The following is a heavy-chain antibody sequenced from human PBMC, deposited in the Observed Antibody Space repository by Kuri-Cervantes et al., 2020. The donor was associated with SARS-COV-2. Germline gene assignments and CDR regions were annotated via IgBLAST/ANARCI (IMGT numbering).Heavy chain of an antibody. J-gene: IGHJ6*02. V-gene: IGHV3-30*18. CDR3: AKPGSVRGIIREDHYGLDV. D-gene: IGHD3-10*01. CDR1: EFNFRYYG. Sequence: GESLKISCVASEFNFRYYGMYWVRQAPGKGLEWMAVISYDGRDTYYGGSVKGRFTISRDNSKNTLYLQMNSLRPEDTAVYYCAKPGSVRGIIREDHYGLDVWGQGTTVTVSS. CDR2: ISYDGRDT.